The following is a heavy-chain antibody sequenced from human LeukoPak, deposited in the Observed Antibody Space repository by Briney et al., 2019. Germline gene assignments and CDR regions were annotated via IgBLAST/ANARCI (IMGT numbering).Heavy chain of an antibody. J-gene: IGHJ4*02. CDR2: ISGSGGST. Sequence: GGSLRLSCAASGFTFSSYAMSWVRQAPGKGLEWVSAISGSGGSTYYADSVKGRFTISRDSSKNTLYLQMNSLRAEDTAVYYCAKLLIPIHYFDYWGQGTLVTVSS. V-gene: IGHV3-23*01. CDR1: GFTFSSYA. CDR3: AKLLIPIHYFDY. D-gene: IGHD3-9*01.